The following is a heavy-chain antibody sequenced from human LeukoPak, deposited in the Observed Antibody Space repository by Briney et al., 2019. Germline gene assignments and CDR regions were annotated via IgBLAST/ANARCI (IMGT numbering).Heavy chain of an antibody. D-gene: IGHD3-10*02. CDR1: AFTFSSYG. J-gene: IGHJ6*04. CDR2: ISSSGSTI. V-gene: IGHV3-48*03. CDR3: AELGITMIGGV. Sequence: TGGSLRLSCAASAFTFSSYGMHWVRQAPGKGLEWVSYISSSGSTIYYADSVKGGFTLSRDNAKNSLYLQMNSLRAEDTAVYYCAELGITMIGGVWGKGTTVTVSS.